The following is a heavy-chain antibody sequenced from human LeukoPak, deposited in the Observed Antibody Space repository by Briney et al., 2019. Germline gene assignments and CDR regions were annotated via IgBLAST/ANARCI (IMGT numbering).Heavy chain of an antibody. CDR2: ISGGGSNT. CDR3: AKYMPPAMQPFFDY. J-gene: IGHJ4*02. V-gene: IGHV3-23*01. Sequence: GGSLRLSCAASGFTFSSYPMSWVRQAPGKGLEWVSSISGGGSNTYYADSVKGRFTISRDDSKNTLYLQMNSLRAEDTAVYYCAKYMPPAMQPFFDYWGPGTLVTVSS. D-gene: IGHD2-2*01. CDR1: GFTFSSYP.